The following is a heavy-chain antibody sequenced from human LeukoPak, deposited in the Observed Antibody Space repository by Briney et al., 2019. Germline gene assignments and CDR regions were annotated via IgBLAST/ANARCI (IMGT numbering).Heavy chain of an antibody. CDR2: IYYSGST. V-gene: IGHV4-59*01. D-gene: IGHD5-18*01. CDR3: ARNSYGYGLDFDY. CDR1: GGSISSYY. Sequence: SETLSLTCTVSGGSISSYYWSWLRQPPGKGLEWIGYIYYSGSTNYNPSLKSRVTISVDTSKNQFSLKLSSVTAADTAVYYCARNSYGYGLDFDYWGQGTLVTVSS. J-gene: IGHJ4*02.